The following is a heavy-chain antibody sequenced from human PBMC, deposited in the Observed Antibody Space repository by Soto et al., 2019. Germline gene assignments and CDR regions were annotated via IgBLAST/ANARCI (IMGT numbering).Heavy chain of an antibody. Sequence: EVQLVESGGGLVKPGGSLRLSCAASGFTFSGHTINWVRQAPGKGLEWVSSVSRSSSHIYYADSVKGRFTVSRDNAEKSMYLQMNRLRAEDTAIYYYAKCKGFDGSGYAFFDSWGQGTLVTVSS. J-gene: IGHJ4*02. V-gene: IGHV3-21*01. CDR3: AKCKGFDGSGYAFFDS. D-gene: IGHD3-10*01. CDR2: VSRSSSHI. CDR1: GFTFSGHT.